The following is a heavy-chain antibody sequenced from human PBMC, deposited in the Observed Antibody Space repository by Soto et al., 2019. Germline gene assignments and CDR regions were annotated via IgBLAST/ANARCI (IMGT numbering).Heavy chain of an antibody. V-gene: IGHV4-59*01. D-gene: IGHD6-19*01. CDR3: ARSVAVPGAHIDY. Sequence: PETLSLTCSVSGGSISGSYWSWIRQSPGKGLEWLGYVYYTGSTNYSPSLRSRVSISVDTSKNEFSLRLSSVTAADTAVYFCARSVAVPGAHIDYWGQGTQVTVSS. CDR1: GGSISGSY. J-gene: IGHJ4*02. CDR2: VYYTGST.